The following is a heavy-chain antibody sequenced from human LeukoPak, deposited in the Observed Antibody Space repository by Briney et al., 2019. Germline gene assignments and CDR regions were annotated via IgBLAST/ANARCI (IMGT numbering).Heavy chain of an antibody. D-gene: IGHD4-17*01. Sequence: SQTLSLTCAVSGGSISSGGYSWSWIRQPPGKGPEWIGYIYHSGSTYYNPSLKSRVTISVDRSKNQFSLKLSSVTAVDTAVYYCARAGSYDYGGGFDYWGQGTLVTVSS. V-gene: IGHV4-30-2*01. CDR1: GGSISSGGYS. J-gene: IGHJ4*02. CDR3: ARAGSYDYGGGFDY. CDR2: IYHSGST.